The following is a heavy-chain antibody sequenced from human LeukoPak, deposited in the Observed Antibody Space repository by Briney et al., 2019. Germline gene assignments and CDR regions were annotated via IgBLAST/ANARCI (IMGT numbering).Heavy chain of an antibody. CDR1: GGSISSYY. D-gene: IGHD6-13*01. CDR3: ARTTGYSSSWYPYGKPDYFGY. J-gene: IGHJ4*02. Sequence: SETLSLTCTVSGGSISSYYWSWIRQPPGKGLEWIGYIYYSGSTNYNPSLKSRVTISVDTSKNQFSLKLSSVTAADTAVYYCARTTGYSSSWYPYGKPDYFGYWGQGTLVTVSS. CDR2: IYYSGST. V-gene: IGHV4-59*01.